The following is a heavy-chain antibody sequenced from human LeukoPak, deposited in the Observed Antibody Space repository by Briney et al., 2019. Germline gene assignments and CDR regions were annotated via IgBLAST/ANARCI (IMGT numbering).Heavy chain of an antibody. D-gene: IGHD6-13*01. J-gene: IGHJ6*02. CDR2: VTGKADSYAT. V-gene: IGHV3-73*01. Sequence: GGSLRLTCAASGFTFSGSAIHWVRQASGKGLEWVGRVTGKADSYATEYAASVEGRFTISRDDSKTTAYLQMNSLKTEDTAVYYCSRLWAAGSEVYVYYGLDVCGQGNTVTVSS. CDR1: GFTFSGSA. CDR3: SRLWAAGSEVYVYYGLDV.